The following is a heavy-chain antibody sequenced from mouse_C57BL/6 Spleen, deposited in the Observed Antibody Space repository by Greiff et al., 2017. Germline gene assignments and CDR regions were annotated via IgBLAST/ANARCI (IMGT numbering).Heavy chain of an antibody. CDR3: AKGISYYFDY. CDR2: ISSGGSYT. J-gene: IGHJ2*01. CDR1: GFTFSSYG. Sequence: EVHLVESGGDLVKPGGSLKLSCAASGFTFSSYGMSCVRQTPDKRLEWVATISSGGSYTYYPDSVKGRFTISRDNAKNTLYLQMSSLKSEDTAMYYCAKGISYYFDYWGQGTTLTVSS. V-gene: IGHV5-6*01.